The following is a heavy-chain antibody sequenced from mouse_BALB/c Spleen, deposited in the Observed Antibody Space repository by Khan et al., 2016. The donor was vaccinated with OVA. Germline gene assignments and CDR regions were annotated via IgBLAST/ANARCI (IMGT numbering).Heavy chain of an antibody. CDR3: ARRRGSMDY. Sequence: QVQLQQPGTELVKPGASVKLSCKAYGYTFTNYDINWVRQRPEQGLEWIGWIFPGDDSTKYNEKFKDKATLTTDKSSSTAYMQLSRLTSEDSCVYFCARRRGSMDYWGQGTSVTVSS. CDR1: GYTFTNYD. CDR2: IFPGDDST. V-gene: IGHV1-85*01. J-gene: IGHJ4*01.